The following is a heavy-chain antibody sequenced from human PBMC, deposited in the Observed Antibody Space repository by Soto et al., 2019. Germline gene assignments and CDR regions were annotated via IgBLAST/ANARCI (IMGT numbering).Heavy chain of an antibody. CDR3: ARDRPYSSSWYLLFDY. CDR1: GYTFTSYG. Sequence: ASVKVSCKVSGYTFTSYGISWVRQAPGQGLEWMGWISAYNGNTNYAQKLQGRVTMTTDTSTSTAYMELRSLRSDDTAVYYCARDRPYSSSWYLLFDYWGQGTLVTVSS. D-gene: IGHD6-13*01. J-gene: IGHJ4*02. CDR2: ISAYNGNT. V-gene: IGHV1-18*04.